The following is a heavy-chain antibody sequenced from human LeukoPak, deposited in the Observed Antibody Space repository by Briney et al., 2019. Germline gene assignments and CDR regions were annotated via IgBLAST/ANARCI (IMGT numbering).Heavy chain of an antibody. Sequence: GGSLRLSCSASGFTFSSYAMHWGRQAPGKGLEYISAISSNGGSTYCADSVKGRFSISRDNSKNTLYLQMSSLRAEDTAVYYCVKDRWGYCSGGSCYTLDCWGQGTLVTV. J-gene: IGHJ4*02. CDR1: GFTFSSYA. D-gene: IGHD2-15*01. V-gene: IGHV3-64D*09. CDR3: VKDRWGYCSGGSCYTLDC. CDR2: ISSNGGST.